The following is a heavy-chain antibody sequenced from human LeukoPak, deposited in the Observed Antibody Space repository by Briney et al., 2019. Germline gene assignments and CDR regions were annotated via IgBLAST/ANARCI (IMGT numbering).Heavy chain of an antibody. CDR2: INHDGNVN. D-gene: IGHD3-16*01. J-gene: IGHJ6*02. V-gene: IGHV3-7*03. CDR3: ARGGGLDV. CDR1: GFTFSAFW. Sequence: GGSLRLSCAASGFTFSAFWMTWARQAPGKGLEWVASINHDGNVNYYVDSVKGRFTISRDNAKNSLYLQMSNLRAEDTAVYFCARGGGLDVWGQGATVTVSS.